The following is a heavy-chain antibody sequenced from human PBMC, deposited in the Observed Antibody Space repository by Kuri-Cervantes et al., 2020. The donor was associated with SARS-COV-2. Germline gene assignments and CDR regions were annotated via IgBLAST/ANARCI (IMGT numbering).Heavy chain of an antibody. D-gene: IGHD3-10*01. CDR3: ARRGEVFTLDV. Sequence: GSLRLSCTVSGGSISSYYWSWIRQPAGKGLEWIGRIYTSGSTNYNPSLKSRVTMSVDTSKNQFSLKLSSVTAADTAVYYCARRGEVFTLDVWGQGTLVTVSS. V-gene: IGHV4-4*07. J-gene: IGHJ4*02. CDR1: GGSISSYY. CDR2: IYTSGST.